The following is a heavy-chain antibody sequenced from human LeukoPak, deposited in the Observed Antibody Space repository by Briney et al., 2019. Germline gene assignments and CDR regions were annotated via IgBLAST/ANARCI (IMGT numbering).Heavy chain of an antibody. CDR2: IYYSGST. V-gene: IGHV4-59*01. J-gene: IGHJ2*01. Sequence: NPSETLSLTCTVSGGSISSYYWSWIRQPPGKGLEWIGYIYYSGSTNYNPSLKSRVTISVDTSKNQFSLKLSSVTAADTAVYYCAGHDASSHGDYWYFDLWGRGTLVTVSS. D-gene: IGHD4-17*01. CDR1: GGSISSYY. CDR3: AGHDASSHGDYWYFDL.